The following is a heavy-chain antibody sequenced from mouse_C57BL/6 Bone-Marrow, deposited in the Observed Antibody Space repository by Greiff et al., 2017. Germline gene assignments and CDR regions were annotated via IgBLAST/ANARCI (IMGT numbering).Heavy chain of an antibody. V-gene: IGHV1-53*01. J-gene: IGHJ2*01. D-gene: IGHD1-1*01. CDR3: AREGYYGSSYNY. CDR1: GYTFPSYW. CDR2: INPSNGGT. Sequence: QVQLQQPGTELVKPGASVKLSCKASGYTFPSYWMHWVKQRPGQGLEWIGNINPSNGGTNYNEKFKSKATLTVDNSYSTAYMQLCSLTSADSAVYYGAREGYYGSSYNYWGQGTTLTVSS.